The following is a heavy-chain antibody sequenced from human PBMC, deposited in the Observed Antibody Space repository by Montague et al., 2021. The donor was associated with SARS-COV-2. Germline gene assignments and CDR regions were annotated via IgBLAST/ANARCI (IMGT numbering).Heavy chain of an antibody. D-gene: IGHD2-21*02. Sequence: TLSLTCTVSGGAINRGDYYWTWIRPPPGKGLEWIGNIYSTGDTTYSPSLKVRVGISLDTSKNQVSLNLGSVAAADTAVYYCAREVVHVDVLTDIPKILYYGLDVWGQGTTVVLSS. J-gene: IGHJ6*02. CDR1: GGAINRGDYY. V-gene: IGHV4-30-4*08. CDR2: IYSTGDT. CDR3: AREVVHVDVLTDIPKILYYGLDV.